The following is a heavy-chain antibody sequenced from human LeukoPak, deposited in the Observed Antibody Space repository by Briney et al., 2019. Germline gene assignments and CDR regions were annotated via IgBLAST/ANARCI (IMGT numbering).Heavy chain of an antibody. D-gene: IGHD5-12*01. CDR1: GFPFSGYW. Sequence: PGGSLRLSCAASGFPFSGYWMPWVRQPPGKGLVWVSRIDDEGTGTTYANSVKGRFTISRDNAKNTLYLQMNSLRAEDTAVYYCARSASGYDAWGQGTLVTVSS. CDR3: ARSASGYDA. CDR2: IDDEGTGT. J-gene: IGHJ5*02. V-gene: IGHV3-74*01.